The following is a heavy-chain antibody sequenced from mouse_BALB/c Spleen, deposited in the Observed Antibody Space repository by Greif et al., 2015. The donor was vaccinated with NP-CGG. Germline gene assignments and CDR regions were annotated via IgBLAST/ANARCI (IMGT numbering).Heavy chain of an antibody. V-gene: IGHV1-7*01. Sequence: VQLQQSGAELAKPGASVKMSCKASGYTFTSYWMHWVKQRPGQGLEWIGYINPSTGYTGYNQKFKDKATLTADKSSSTAYMQLSSLTSEDSAVYYCASRGGYYYFDYWGQGTTLTVSS. J-gene: IGHJ2*01. D-gene: IGHD2-3*01. CDR2: INPSTGYT. CDR3: ASRGGYYYFDY. CDR1: GYTFTSYW.